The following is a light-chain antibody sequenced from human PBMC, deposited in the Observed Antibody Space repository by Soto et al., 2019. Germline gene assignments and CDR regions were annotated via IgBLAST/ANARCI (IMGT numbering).Light chain of an antibody. Sequence: EIVMMQSPATLSVSPGERVTLSCRASQSVSTNLAWYQQKPGQDPRLLIYGASTRATGIPVRFSGSGSGTEFILTISSLQSEDFAVYYCQQYNNWPPCTFGQGTKLEIK. V-gene: IGKV3-15*01. CDR1: QSVSTN. J-gene: IGKJ2*02. CDR3: QQYNNWPPCT. CDR2: GAS.